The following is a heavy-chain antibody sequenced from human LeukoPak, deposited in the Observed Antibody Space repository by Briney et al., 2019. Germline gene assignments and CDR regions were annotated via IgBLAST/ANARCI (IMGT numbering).Heavy chain of an antibody. CDR2: SIPIFGTA. CDR3: ATGPPPTKFWSGYYKTTAFDY. V-gene: IGHV1-69*13. Sequence: SVKVSCKASGGTFSSYAISWVRQAPGQGLEWMGGSIPIFGTANYAQKFQGRVTITADESTSTAYMELSSLRSEDTAVYYCATGPPPTKFWSGYYKTTAFDYWGQGTLVTVSS. CDR1: GGTFSSYA. D-gene: IGHD3-3*01. J-gene: IGHJ4*02.